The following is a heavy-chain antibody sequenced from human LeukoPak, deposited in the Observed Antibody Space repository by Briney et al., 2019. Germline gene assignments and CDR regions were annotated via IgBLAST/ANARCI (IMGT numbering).Heavy chain of an antibody. D-gene: IGHD4-17*01. CDR1: GFTFGDYA. V-gene: IGHV3-49*03. Sequence: GSLRLSCSASGFTFGDYAMNWFRQAPGKGLEWVGFIRSKAYGGTTEYAASVKGRFTISRDDSKSIAYLQMNSLKIEDTGLYYCTRDRPRYDYGDYRDTFDIWGQGTMVTVSS. J-gene: IGHJ3*02. CDR2: IRSKAYGGTT. CDR3: TRDRPRYDYGDYRDTFDI.